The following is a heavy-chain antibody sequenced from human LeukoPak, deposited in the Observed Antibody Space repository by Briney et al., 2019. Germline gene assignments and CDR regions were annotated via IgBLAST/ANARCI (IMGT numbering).Heavy chain of an antibody. V-gene: IGHV4-38-2*02. D-gene: IGHD2-2*01. CDR1: GYSISSGYY. J-gene: IGHJ4*02. CDR2: IYHSGST. CDR3: ARVEYTSTSCEGIDY. Sequence: PSETLSLTCTVSGYSISSGYYWGWIRQPPGKGLEWIGSIYHSGSTYYNPSLKSRVTISVDTSKNQFSLKLSSVTAADTAVYYCARVEYTSTSCEGIDYWGQGTLVTVSS.